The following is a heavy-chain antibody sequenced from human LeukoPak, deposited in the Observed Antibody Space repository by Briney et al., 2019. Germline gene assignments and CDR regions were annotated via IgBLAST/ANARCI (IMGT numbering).Heavy chain of an antibody. V-gene: IGHV4-34*01. CDR3: ARDGSYFGHFDY. Sequence: PSETLSLTCAVYGGSFSGYYWSWIRQPPGKGLEWIGEINHSGSTNYNPSLKSRVTISVDTSKNQFSPKLSSVTAADTAVYYCARDGSYFGHFDYWGQGTLVTVSS. CDR2: INHSGST. J-gene: IGHJ4*02. D-gene: IGHD3-10*01. CDR1: GGSFSGYY.